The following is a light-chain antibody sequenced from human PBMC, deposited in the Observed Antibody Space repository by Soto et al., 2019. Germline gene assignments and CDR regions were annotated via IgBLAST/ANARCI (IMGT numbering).Light chain of an antibody. CDR1: QAISHY. J-gene: IGKJ5*01. CDR2: DAY. V-gene: IGKV1-17*03. CDR3: QQNLNPRRT. Sequence: DITITKSPSPMPATAGARVTTTCRASQAISHYLAWFHQRPGKVPKLLIYDAYTLQSGVPSRFSGSGSGTDFNLSISSLQSEDSATYYCQQNLNPRRTLGQGTGLDIK.